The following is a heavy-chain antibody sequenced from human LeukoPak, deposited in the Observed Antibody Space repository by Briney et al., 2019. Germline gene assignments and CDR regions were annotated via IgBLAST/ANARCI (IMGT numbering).Heavy chain of an antibody. D-gene: IGHD1-1*01. Sequence: PGGSLRLSCVASRFTFSSYWMHWVRQAPGTGLVWVSYISPDGSTTRYADSVKGRFTISRDNAKNRLYLQMNSLRVEDTAVYFCASAWSYWDQGALVTVSS. V-gene: IGHV3-74*01. CDR1: RFTFSSYW. CDR2: ISPDGSTT. J-gene: IGHJ4*02. CDR3: ASAWSY.